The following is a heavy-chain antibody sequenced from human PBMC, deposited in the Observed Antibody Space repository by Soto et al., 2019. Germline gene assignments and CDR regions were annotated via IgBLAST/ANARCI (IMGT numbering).Heavy chain of an antibody. Sequence: PGGSLRLSCAASGFTFSDYYMSWIRQAPGKGLEWVSYISSSGSTIYYADSVKGRFTISRDNAKNSLYLQMNSLRAEDTAVYYCASYFIYHHNYKISYGMDVWGQGTTVTVSS. CDR2: ISSSGSTI. J-gene: IGHJ6*02. CDR3: ASYFIYHHNYKISYGMDV. CDR1: GFTFSDYY. D-gene: IGHD1-20*01. V-gene: IGHV3-11*01.